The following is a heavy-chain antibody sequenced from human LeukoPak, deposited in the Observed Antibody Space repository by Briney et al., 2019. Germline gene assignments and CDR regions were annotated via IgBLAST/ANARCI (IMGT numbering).Heavy chain of an antibody. CDR2: ISGSSSYI. CDR3: ASGGYCSSTSCYVDY. V-gene: IGHV3-21*01. D-gene: IGHD2-2*01. J-gene: IGHJ4*02. CDR1: GFTFSSYS. Sequence: GGSLRLSCAASGFTFSSYSMNWVRQAPGKGLEWVSSISGSSSYIYYADSVKGRFTISRDNAKNSLYLQMNSLRAEDTAVYYCASGGYCSSTSCYVDYWGQGTLVTVSS.